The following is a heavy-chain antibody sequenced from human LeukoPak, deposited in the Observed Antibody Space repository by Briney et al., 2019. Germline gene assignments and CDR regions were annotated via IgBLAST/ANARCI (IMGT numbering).Heavy chain of an antibody. V-gene: IGHV1-18*01. CDR1: GYTFTSYG. Sequence: ASVKVSCKASGYTFTSYGISWVRQAPGQGLEWMGWISAYNGNTNYAQKLQGRVTMTTDTSTSTAYMELRSLRSDDTAVYYCARGHYGDLYYYYGMDVWGQGTMVTVSS. CDR3: ARGHYGDLYYYYGMDV. J-gene: IGHJ6*02. CDR2: ISAYNGNT. D-gene: IGHD4-17*01.